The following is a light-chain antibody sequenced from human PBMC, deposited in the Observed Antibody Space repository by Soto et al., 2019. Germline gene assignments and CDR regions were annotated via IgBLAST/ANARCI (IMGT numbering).Light chain of an antibody. Sequence: QSVLTQPASVSGSPEQSITISCTGTSSDIGADDFVSWYQHHPDKTPKLIIFEVTYRPTGISHRFSASKSGNTASLTISGLEAEDEAFYYCSSYRKTTFPHVVFGGGTKLTVL. J-gene: IGLJ2*01. V-gene: IGLV2-14*01. CDR2: EVT. CDR1: SSDIGADDF. CDR3: SSYRKTTFPHVV.